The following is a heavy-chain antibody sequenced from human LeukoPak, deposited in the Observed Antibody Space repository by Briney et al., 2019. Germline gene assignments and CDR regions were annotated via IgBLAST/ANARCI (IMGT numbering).Heavy chain of an antibody. Sequence: PGGSLRLSCAASGFPFSNDEMNWVRQAPGKGLEWVSYISSGGSAIYYADSVKGRFTISRDNAKNSLYLKMNSLRAEDTAVYYCARSRTLGYWGQGTLVTVSS. V-gene: IGHV3-48*03. D-gene: IGHD1-7*01. J-gene: IGHJ4*02. CDR3: ARSRTLGY. CDR2: ISSGGSAI. CDR1: GFPFSNDE.